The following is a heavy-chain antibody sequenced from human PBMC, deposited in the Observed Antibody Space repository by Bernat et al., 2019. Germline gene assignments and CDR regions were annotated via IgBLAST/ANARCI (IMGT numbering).Heavy chain of an antibody. CDR2: IWYDGSNK. J-gene: IGHJ4*02. Sequence: QVQLVESGGGVVQPGRSLRLSCAASGFTFSSYGMHWVRQALGKGLEWVAVIWYDGSNKYYADSVKGRFTISRDNSKNTLYLQMNSLRAEDTAVYYCALDSSSSDYFDYWGQGTLVTVSS. CDR1: GFTFSSYG. CDR3: ALDSSSSDYFDY. D-gene: IGHD6-6*01. V-gene: IGHV3-33*01.